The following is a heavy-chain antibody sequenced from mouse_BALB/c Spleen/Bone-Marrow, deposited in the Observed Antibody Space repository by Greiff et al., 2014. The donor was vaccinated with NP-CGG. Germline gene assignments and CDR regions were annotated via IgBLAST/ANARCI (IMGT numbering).Heavy chain of an antibody. D-gene: IGHD2-4*01. V-gene: IGHV14-3*02. CDR1: GFYIKDTY. CDR2: IDPANGNT. Sequence: VQLQQSGAEVVKPGASGKLSCTASGFYIKDTYMHWVKQRPEQGLEWIGRIDPANGNTKYDPKFQGKTTITADTSSNTAYLQLSSLTSEDTAVYYCARYDYGVYFDYWGQGTTLTVSS. J-gene: IGHJ2*01. CDR3: ARYDYGVYFDY.